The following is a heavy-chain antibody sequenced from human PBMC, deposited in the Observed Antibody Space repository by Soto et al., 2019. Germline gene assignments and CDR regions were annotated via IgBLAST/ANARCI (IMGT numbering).Heavy chain of an antibody. CDR2: ISAYNGNT. J-gene: IGHJ4*02. Sequence: QVQLVQSGAEVKKPGASVKVSCKASGYTFTSYGISWVRQAPGQGLEWMGWISAYNGNTNYAQKRQGRVTMTTDTATSRAYTELRSLRSDDTAVYYCATSPLCSSTSCRNWGQGTLVTVSS. D-gene: IGHD2-2*01. CDR3: ATSPLCSSTSCRN. CDR1: GYTFTSYG. V-gene: IGHV1-18*01.